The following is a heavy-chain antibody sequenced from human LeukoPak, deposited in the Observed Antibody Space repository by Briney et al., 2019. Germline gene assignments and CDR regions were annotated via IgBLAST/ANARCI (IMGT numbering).Heavy chain of an antibody. CDR2: IYTSGST. J-gene: IGHJ4*02. Sequence: SETLSLTCAVSGGSISSGGYSWSWIRQPAGKGLEWIGRIYTSGSTNYNTSLKSRVTMSVDTSKNQFSLKLSSVTAADTAVYYCAREVSGWYVFFDYWGQGTLVTVSS. CDR1: GGSISSGGYS. V-gene: IGHV4-61*02. CDR3: AREVSGWYVFFDY. D-gene: IGHD6-19*01.